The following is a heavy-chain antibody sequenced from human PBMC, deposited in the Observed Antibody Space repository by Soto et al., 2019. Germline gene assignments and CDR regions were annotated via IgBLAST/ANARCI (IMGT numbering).Heavy chain of an antibody. D-gene: IGHD6-19*01. J-gene: IGHJ6*02. V-gene: IGHV1-69*12. CDR1: GGTFRTYS. CDR3: AKGAVAGTPTSYYYYGMDV. Sequence: QVQLLQSGAEVKKPGSSVRVSCEASGGTFRTYSISWVRQAPGQGLEWMGEIIPIFGTINYAQKFQGRLTMPADESTATVYMDLRSLRSDDTALYYCAKGAVAGTPTSYYYYGMDVWGQGTTVTVSS. CDR2: IIPIFGTI.